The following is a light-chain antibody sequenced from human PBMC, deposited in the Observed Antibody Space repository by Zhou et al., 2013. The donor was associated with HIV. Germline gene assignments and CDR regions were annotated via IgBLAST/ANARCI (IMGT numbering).Light chain of an antibody. V-gene: IGKV3D-15*01. J-gene: IGKJ1*01. CDR1: QSVSSN. Sequence: EIVMTQSPATLSVSPGERATLSCRASQSVSSNLAWYQQKPGQAPRLLIYGASRRASGIPDRFSGSGSGTDFTLTISRLQPEDFAVYYCHQYESSYWTFGQGTKVEIK. CDR2: GAS. CDR3: HQYESSYWT.